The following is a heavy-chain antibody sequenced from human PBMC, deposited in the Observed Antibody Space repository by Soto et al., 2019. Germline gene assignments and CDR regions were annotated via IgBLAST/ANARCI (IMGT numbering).Heavy chain of an antibody. CDR3: ARHSIAVAGTPRRRAFDI. V-gene: IGHV4-59*08. J-gene: IGHJ3*02. Sequence: SETLSLTCTVSGGSISSYYWSWIRQPPGKGLEWIGYIYYSGSTNYNPSLKSRVTISVDTSKNQFSLKLSSVTAADTAVYYCARHSIAVAGTPRRRAFDIWGQGTMVTVSS. CDR2: IYYSGST. CDR1: GGSISSYY. D-gene: IGHD6-19*01.